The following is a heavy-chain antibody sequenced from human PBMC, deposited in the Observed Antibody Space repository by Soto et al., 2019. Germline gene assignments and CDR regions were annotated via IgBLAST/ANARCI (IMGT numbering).Heavy chain of an antibody. CDR2: VSSSGSTT. V-gene: IGHV3-48*02. Sequence: EVQLVESGGDLVQPGGSLRLSCAASGFTFSSYSMNWVRQAPGKGLEWLSYVSSSGSTTHYADSAKGRFTISRDNAKNSLYLQMNSLRDDDTAVYYFARGHSGSWYWFDPWGHGTLVTVSS. D-gene: IGHD6-13*01. CDR3: ARGHSGSWYWFDP. J-gene: IGHJ5*02. CDR1: GFTFSSYS.